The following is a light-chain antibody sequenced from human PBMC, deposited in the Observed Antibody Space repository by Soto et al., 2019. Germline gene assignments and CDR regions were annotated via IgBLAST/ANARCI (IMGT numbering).Light chain of an antibody. V-gene: IGKV3-15*01. J-gene: IGKJ1*01. CDR1: QSVSSN. Sequence: EIVMTQSPATMSVSPGERATLSCRASQSVSSNLAWYQQKPGQAPRLLIYGASTRATVIPARFSGSGSGTEFTLTISSLQSEDFAVYYCQQYNNWPPVTFGQGTNVEIK. CDR3: QQYNNWPPVT. CDR2: GAS.